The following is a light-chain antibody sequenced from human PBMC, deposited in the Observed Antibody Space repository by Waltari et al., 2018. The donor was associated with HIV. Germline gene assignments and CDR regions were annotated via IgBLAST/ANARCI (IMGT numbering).Light chain of an antibody. J-gene: IGLJ2*01. Sequence: QSMLTQPPSVSGAPGQRVTISCTGNSSNIGSRYDVPWYQQLPGTAPKLLIYGNYNRPSGVPDRFSGSKSGTSASLAIAGLQAEDEADYYCQSYDSSLSGFVVFGGGTKLTVL. CDR2: GNY. CDR3: QSYDSSLSGFVV. V-gene: IGLV1-40*01. CDR1: SSNIGSRYD.